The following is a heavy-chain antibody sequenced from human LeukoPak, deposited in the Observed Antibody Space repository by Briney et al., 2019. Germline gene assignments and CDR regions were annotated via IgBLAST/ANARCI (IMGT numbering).Heavy chain of an antibody. D-gene: IGHD1-14*01. Sequence: PGRSLRLSCAASAFTFRTYGMHWVRQAPGKGLEWVAVISYDANNKYYADSVKGRFTISRDNSKKTLYLQMNSLRPEDTAVYYCAKDRHPARTDGYYFDYWGQGTLVTVSS. CDR1: AFTFRTYG. V-gene: IGHV3-30*18. CDR3: AKDRHPARTDGYYFDY. J-gene: IGHJ4*02. CDR2: ISYDANNK.